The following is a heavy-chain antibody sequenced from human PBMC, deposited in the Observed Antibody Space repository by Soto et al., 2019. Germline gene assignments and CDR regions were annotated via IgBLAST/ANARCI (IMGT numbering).Heavy chain of an antibody. CDR1: GYSFTSYW. Sequence: VESLKISCKGSGYSFTSYWIGWVRQMPGKGLEWMGIIYPGDSDTRYSPSFQGQVTISADKPISTAYLQWSSLEASDTAMYYCARRKRGYSGYDAYYYYGMDVWGQGTTVTVSS. CDR2: IYPGDSDT. J-gene: IGHJ6*02. V-gene: IGHV5-51*01. CDR3: ARRKRGYSGYDAYYYYGMDV. D-gene: IGHD5-12*01.